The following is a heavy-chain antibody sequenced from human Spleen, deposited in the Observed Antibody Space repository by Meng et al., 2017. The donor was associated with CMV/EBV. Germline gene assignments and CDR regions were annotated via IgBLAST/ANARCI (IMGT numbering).Heavy chain of an antibody. J-gene: IGHJ4*02. CDR1: GFTFSTYA. CDR3: ARDSGVVPMIGYFFDY. V-gene: IGHV3-23*03. CDR2: IYPGDRST. Sequence: GGSLRLSCAASGFTFSTYAMSWVRQAPGKGLEWVAVIYPGDRSTWYGDFVKGRFSIYTDDSKSTVYLQMNSLRAEDTALYYCARDSGVVPMIGYFFDYWGQGILVTVSS. D-gene: IGHD5-12*01.